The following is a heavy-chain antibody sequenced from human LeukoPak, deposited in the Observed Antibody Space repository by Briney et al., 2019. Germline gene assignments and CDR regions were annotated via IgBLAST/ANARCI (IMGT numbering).Heavy chain of an antibody. J-gene: IGHJ4*02. CDR1: GYTFTSYG. CDR3: VRDGEYGYAPDK. CDR2: ISAYNGNT. D-gene: IGHD5-18*01. V-gene: IGHV1-18*01. Sequence: GASVKVSCKASGYTFTSYGISWVRQAPGQGLEWMGWISAYNGNTNYTQKLQGRVTMTTDTSTSTAYLELRSLGSDDTAVYYCVRDGEYGYAPDKWGQGTLVTVSS.